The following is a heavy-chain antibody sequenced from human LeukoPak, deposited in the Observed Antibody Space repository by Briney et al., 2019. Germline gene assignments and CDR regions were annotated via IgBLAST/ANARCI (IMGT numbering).Heavy chain of an antibody. Sequence: SETLSLTCTVSGGSISSYYWSWIRQPAGKGLEWIGRIYTSGSTNYNPSLKSRVTISVDTSKNQFSLKLSSVTAADTAVYYCARDAPPYCGGDCYSSWGQGTLVTVSS. V-gene: IGHV4-4*07. J-gene: IGHJ4*02. CDR3: ARDAPPYCGGDCYSS. D-gene: IGHD2-21*02. CDR2: IYTSGST. CDR1: GGSISSYY.